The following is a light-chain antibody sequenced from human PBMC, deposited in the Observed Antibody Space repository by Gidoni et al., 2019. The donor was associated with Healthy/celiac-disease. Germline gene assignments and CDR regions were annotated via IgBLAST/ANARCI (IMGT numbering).Light chain of an antibody. J-gene: IGKJ4*01. V-gene: IGKV1-39*01. CDR2: AAS. CDR3: QQSYSTPPLT. Sequence: DIQMSQSPSSLSASVGDRVTITCRASHSSSSYLNSYQQKPGEAPKLLIYAASSLQSGVPSRFSGGGAGTDFTLSISSLQPEDFAAYYCQQSYSTPPLTFGGGTKVEIK. CDR1: HSSSSY.